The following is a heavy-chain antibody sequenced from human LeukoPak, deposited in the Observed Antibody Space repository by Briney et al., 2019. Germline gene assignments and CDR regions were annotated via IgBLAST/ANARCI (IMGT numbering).Heavy chain of an antibody. V-gene: IGHV1-2*02. Sequence: ASVKVSCKASGYTFTGYYMHWVRQAPGQGLEWMGWINPNSGGTRYAQKFQSGVTMTRDTSITTAYMELSRLRSDDTAVYYCARGGALYYDIWDWGQGTLVTVSS. J-gene: IGHJ4*02. CDR2: INPNSGGT. CDR3: ARGGALYYDIWD. D-gene: IGHD3-9*01. CDR1: GYTFTGYY.